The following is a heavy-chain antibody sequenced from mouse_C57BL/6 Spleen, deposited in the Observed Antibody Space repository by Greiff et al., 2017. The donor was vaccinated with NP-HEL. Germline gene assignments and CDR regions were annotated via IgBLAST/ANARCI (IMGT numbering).Heavy chain of an antibody. Sequence: EVKLVESGGDLVKPGGSLKLSCAASGFTFSSYGMSWVRQTPDKRLEWVATISSGGSYTYYPDSVKGRFTISRDNAKNTLYLQMSSLKSEDTAMYYCARHAYYYGSSYLFAYWGQGTLVTVSA. V-gene: IGHV5-6*01. J-gene: IGHJ3*01. CDR3: ARHAYYYGSSYLFAY. CDR2: ISSGGSYT. CDR1: GFTFSSYG. D-gene: IGHD1-1*01.